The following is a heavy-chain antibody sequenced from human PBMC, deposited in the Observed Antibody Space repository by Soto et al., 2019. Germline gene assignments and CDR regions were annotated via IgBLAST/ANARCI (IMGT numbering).Heavy chain of an antibody. J-gene: IGHJ6*02. CDR2: IKSKTGGGTT. V-gene: IGHV3-15*01. CDR1: GFTFSNAW. CDR3: TTVDSLYTMDV. D-gene: IGHD2-2*03. Sequence: EVQLVESGGGLVKPGGSLRLSCAASGFTFSNAWMNWVRQAPGKGLEWVGRIKSKTGGGTTDYAAPVKGRFTISRDDSKNTLYLQMNSLKTEDAGVYYCTTVDSLYTMDVWGQGTTVTVS.